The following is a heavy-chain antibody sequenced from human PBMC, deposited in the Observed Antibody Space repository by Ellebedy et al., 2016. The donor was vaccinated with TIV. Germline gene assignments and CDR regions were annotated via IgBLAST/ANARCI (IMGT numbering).Heavy chain of an antibody. D-gene: IGHD4-17*01. J-gene: IGHJ3*02. V-gene: IGHV3-30*03. CDR1: GFTFNNYG. Sequence: GGSLRLSCAASGFTFNNYGMHWVRQAPGKGLEWVAVTSSGGNNKEYAGSVKGRFTISTDNSKNTLYLQMNSLSDEDTAVYYCARLPTAWAAFDIWGQGTMVTVSS. CDR3: ARLPTAWAAFDI. CDR2: TSSGGNNK.